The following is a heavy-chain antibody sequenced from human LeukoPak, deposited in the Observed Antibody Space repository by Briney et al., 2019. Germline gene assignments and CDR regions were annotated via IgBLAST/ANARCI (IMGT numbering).Heavy chain of an antibody. Sequence: GGSLRLSCAASGFTFRSYAMSWVRQAPGKGLEWVSAISGSGGSTYYADSVKGRFTISRDNSKNTLYLQMNSLRAEDTAVYYCAKTRPPCSGGSCYFRYFDYWGQGTLVTVSS. CDR1: GFTFRSYA. CDR3: AKTRPPCSGGSCYFRYFDY. CDR2: ISGSGGST. J-gene: IGHJ4*02. D-gene: IGHD2-15*01. V-gene: IGHV3-23*01.